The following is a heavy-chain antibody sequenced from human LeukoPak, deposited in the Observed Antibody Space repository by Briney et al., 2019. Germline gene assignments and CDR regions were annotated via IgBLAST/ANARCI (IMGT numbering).Heavy chain of an antibody. Sequence: GGSLRLSCSASGFTFSNYAMYWVRQAPGKGLEWVAVISYRGNNAYYADSMEGRFTISRDNPKNSLYLQMNSLRAEDTAVYYCARHRIAATGTPLDYWGQGTLVTVSS. J-gene: IGHJ4*02. D-gene: IGHD6-13*01. CDR2: ISYRGNNA. CDR1: GFTFSNYA. CDR3: ARHRIAATGTPLDY. V-gene: IGHV3-30-3*01.